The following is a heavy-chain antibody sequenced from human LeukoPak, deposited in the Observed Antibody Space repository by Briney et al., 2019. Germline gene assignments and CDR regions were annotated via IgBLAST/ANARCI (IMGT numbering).Heavy chain of an antibody. CDR2: IYYSGST. CDR3: AKHLTNAYYDMIWFDP. V-gene: IGHV4-59*11. Sequence: AETLSLTCTVSGGSISNHYWSWVRQAPGKGLEWVGYIYYSGSTNYNPSVKSRVTISVDTSKNQFSLRLTSVTAADTAVYYCAKHLTNAYYDMIWFDPWGQGTLVTVSS. J-gene: IGHJ5*02. CDR1: GGSISNHY. D-gene: IGHD3-22*01.